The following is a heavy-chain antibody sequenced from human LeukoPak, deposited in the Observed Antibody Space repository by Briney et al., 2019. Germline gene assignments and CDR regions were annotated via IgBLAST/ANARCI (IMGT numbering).Heavy chain of an antibody. Sequence: TGGSLRLSCAASGFTFSSYAMSWVRQAPGKGLEWVSAISGNGGSTYYADSVKGRFTISRDNSKNTLYLQMNSLRAEDTDVYYCADGYSYGPFDYWGQGTLVTVSS. V-gene: IGHV3-23*01. D-gene: IGHD5-18*01. J-gene: IGHJ4*02. CDR3: ADGYSYGPFDY. CDR2: ISGNGGST. CDR1: GFTFSSYA.